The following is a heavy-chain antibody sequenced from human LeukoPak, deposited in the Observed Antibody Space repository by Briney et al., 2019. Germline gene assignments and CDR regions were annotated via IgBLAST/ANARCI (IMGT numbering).Heavy chain of an antibody. Sequence: PGGSLRLSCAASGFTFSNYWMSWVRQAPGKELEWVANIKQDGSEKYYVDSVKGRFTISRDNAKTSLYLQMNSLRAEDTAVYYCARDGRGASTQYNWFDPWGQGTLVTVSS. CDR1: GFTFSNYW. V-gene: IGHV3-7*01. CDR3: ARDGRGASTQYNWFDP. D-gene: IGHD4-17*01. J-gene: IGHJ5*02. CDR2: IKQDGSEK.